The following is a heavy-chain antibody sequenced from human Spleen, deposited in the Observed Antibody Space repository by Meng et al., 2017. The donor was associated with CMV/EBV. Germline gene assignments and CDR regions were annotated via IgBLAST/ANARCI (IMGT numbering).Heavy chain of an antibody. CDR2: ISSSSSTI. D-gene: IGHD6-13*01. CDR1: GFTFSSYA. V-gene: IGHV3-48*04. J-gene: IGHJ4*02. CDR3: ARDGSSWSRDY. Sequence: GESLKISCAASGFTFSSYAMNWVRQAPGKGLEWVSYISSSSSTIYYADSVKGRFTISRDNAKNSLYLQMNSLRAEDTAVYYCARDGSSWSRDYWGQGTLVTVSS.